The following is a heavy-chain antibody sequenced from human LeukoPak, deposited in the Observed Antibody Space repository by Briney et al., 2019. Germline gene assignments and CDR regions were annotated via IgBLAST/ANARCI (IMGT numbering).Heavy chain of an antibody. CDR1: GFTFRSYA. V-gene: IGHV3-23*01. CDR3: ARYGSGTSYITNYFDY. Sequence: GGSLRLSCAASGFTFRSYAMSWVRQAPGKGLEWVSVISGSGDITQSADSVKGRFTISRDNSKNTLYLQMKSLREEDTAVYYFARYGSGTSYITNYFDYWGQGTLVTVSS. CDR2: ISGSGDIT. D-gene: IGHD3-10*01. J-gene: IGHJ4*02.